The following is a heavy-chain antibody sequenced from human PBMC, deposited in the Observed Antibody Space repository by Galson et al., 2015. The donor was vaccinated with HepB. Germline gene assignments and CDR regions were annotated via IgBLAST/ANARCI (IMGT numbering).Heavy chain of an antibody. Sequence: SVKVSCKASGYTFTSYYMHWVRQAPGQGLEWMGIINPSGGSTSYAQKFQGRVTMTRDTSTSTVYMELSSLRSEDTAVYYCARDGLGLLWFGELFPLGYSGMDVWGQGTPVPAPS. D-gene: IGHD3-10*01. V-gene: IGHV1-46*01. CDR3: ARDGLGLLWFGELFPLGYSGMDV. CDR2: INPSGGST. J-gene: IGHJ6*02. CDR1: GYTFTSYY.